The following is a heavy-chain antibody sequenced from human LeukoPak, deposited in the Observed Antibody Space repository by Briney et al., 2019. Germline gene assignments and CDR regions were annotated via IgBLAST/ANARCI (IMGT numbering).Heavy chain of an antibody. CDR3: ARHAAVEGSSGWSPLWWFDP. Sequence: PSETLSLTCTVSGGSIRSYYWSGIRQPPGKGLEWIGYMHHSGSTKHNPYLKSRVTISVDTSKGQFSLKLSSVTAADTAVYYCARHAAVEGSSGWSPLWWFDPWGQGTLVTVSS. D-gene: IGHD6-19*01. J-gene: IGHJ5*02. CDR2: MHHSGST. CDR1: GGSIRSYY. V-gene: IGHV4-59*08.